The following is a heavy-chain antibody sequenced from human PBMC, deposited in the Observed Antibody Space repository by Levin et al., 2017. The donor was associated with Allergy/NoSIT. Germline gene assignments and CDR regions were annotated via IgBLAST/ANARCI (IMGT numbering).Heavy chain of an antibody. Sequence: LSLTCAASGFPFSSYWMSWVRQAPGKGLEWVANIKQDGSEKYYVDSVKGRFTISRDNAKNSLYLQMNSLRAEDTAVYYCARDEVLWFGALDYWGQGTLVTVSS. CDR2: IKQDGSEK. V-gene: IGHV3-7*04. CDR1: GFPFSSYW. CDR3: ARDEVLWFGALDY. J-gene: IGHJ4*02. D-gene: IGHD3-10*01.